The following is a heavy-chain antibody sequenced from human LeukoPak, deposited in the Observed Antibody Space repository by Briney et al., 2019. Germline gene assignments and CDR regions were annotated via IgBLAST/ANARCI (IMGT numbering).Heavy chain of an antibody. Sequence: PGGSLRLSWAASGFNFASNWMHWVRQTPGKGLMWVSRINSGGSGTSYADSVEGRFTISRDNAKNSLYLQMNSLRAEDTAVYYCARCDGYDYFDYWGQGTLVTVSA. D-gene: IGHD5-24*01. J-gene: IGHJ4*02. CDR2: INSGGSGT. V-gene: IGHV3-74*01. CDR1: GFNFASNW. CDR3: ARCDGYDYFDY.